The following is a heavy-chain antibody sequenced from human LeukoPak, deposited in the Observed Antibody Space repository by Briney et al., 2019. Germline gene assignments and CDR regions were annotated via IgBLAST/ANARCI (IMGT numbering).Heavy chain of an antibody. CDR3: AKDLGIPKTPHYYYYMDV. V-gene: IGHV3-23*01. CDR2: ISGSGGST. J-gene: IGHJ6*03. Sequence: GGSLRLSCAASGFTFSSYAMSWVRQAPGKGLEWVSAISGSGGSTYYADSVKGRFTISRDNSKNTLYLQMNSLRAEDTAVYYCAKDLGIPKTPHYYYYMDVWGKGTTVTVSS. D-gene: IGHD2-2*01. CDR1: GFTFSSYA.